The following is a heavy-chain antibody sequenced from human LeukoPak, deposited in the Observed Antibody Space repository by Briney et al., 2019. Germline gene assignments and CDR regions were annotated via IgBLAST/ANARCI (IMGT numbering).Heavy chain of an antibody. D-gene: IGHD1-26*01. CDR3: ARGSARGGASDY. J-gene: IGHJ4*02. Sequence: ASVTVSFKASGYTFTGYYMHWVRQAPGQGLEWMGWINPNSGGTNYAQKFQGRVTMTRDTSISTAYMELSRLRSDDTAVYYCARGSARGGASDYWGQGTLVTVSS. V-gene: IGHV1-2*02. CDR1: GYTFTGYY. CDR2: INPNSGGT.